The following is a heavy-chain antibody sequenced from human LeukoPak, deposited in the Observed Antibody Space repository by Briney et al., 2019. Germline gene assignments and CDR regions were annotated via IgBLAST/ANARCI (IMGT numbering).Heavy chain of an antibody. Sequence: ASVKVSCKVSGYTLTELSMHWVRQAPGKGLEWMGGFDPEDGETIYAQKFQGRVTMTEDTSTDTAYMELSSLRSEDTAVYYCPTYSDFWSGYSRYYYMDVWGKGTTVTVSS. CDR1: GYTLTELS. J-gene: IGHJ6*03. CDR2: FDPEDGET. V-gene: IGHV1-24*01. CDR3: PTYSDFWSGYSRYYYMDV. D-gene: IGHD3/OR15-3a*01.